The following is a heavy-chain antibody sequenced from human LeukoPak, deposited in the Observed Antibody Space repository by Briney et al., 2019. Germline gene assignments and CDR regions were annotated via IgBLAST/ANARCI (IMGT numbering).Heavy chain of an antibody. J-gene: IGHJ4*02. CDR1: GFTFNDYA. V-gene: IGHV3-30-3*01. Sequence: GGSLRLSCAASGFTFNDYAMYWVRQTPGKGLEWVTLISYDGYDKSYADSVRGRFTISRDNSKNTLYLQMDSLRSEDTAVYYCARDFFSIVDSSWCENGYWGQGTLVTVAS. CDR2: ISYDGYDK. D-gene: IGHD2-21*01. CDR3: ARDFFSIVDSSWCENGY.